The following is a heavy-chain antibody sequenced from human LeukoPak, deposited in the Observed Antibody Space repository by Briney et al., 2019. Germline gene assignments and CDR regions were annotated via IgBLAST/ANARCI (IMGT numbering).Heavy chain of an antibody. Sequence: SETLSLTCAVYGGSFSGYYWSWIRQPPGKGLEWIGYIYYRGNTNYNPSLKSRVTMAVDTSKNQFSLKVSSVTAADTAVYYCARAGNNWSFDYWGQGTLVTVSS. V-gene: IGHV4-59*01. J-gene: IGHJ4*02. CDR2: IYYRGNT. D-gene: IGHD1-1*01. CDR1: GGSFSGYY. CDR3: ARAGNNWSFDY.